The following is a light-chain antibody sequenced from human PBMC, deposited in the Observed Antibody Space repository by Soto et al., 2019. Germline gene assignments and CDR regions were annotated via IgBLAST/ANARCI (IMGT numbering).Light chain of an antibody. V-gene: IGLV1-47*02. CDR2: SDD. CDR3: AAWDASLSGHV. CDR1: SSNIGSYP. J-gene: IGLJ1*01. Sequence: QSALTQSPSASGTPGQRVTTSCYGSSSNIGSYPVYWYQQLPGTAPKLLINSDDQRPSGVPDRFSASKSGTSASLAISGLRSEDEADYYCAAWDASLSGHVFGAGTKVTVL.